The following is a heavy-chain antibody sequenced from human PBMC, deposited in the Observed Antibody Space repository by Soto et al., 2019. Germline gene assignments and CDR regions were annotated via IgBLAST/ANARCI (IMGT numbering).Heavy chain of an antibody. V-gene: IGHV1-58*02. J-gene: IGHJ5*02. CDR1: GFTFTSSA. Sequence: QMQLVQSGPEVKKPGTSVKVSCKASGFTFTSSAMQWVRQARGQRLEWIGWIVVGSGNTNYAQKFQERVTITRDMSTSTAYMELSSLRSEDTAVYYCVELRRWGKYNWFDPWGQGTLVTVSS. CDR2: IVVGSGNT. CDR3: VELRRWGKYNWFDP. D-gene: IGHD3-3*01.